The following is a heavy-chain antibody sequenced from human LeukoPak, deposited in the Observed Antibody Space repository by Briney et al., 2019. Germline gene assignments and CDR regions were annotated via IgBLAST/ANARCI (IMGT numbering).Heavy chain of an antibody. CDR1: GFTVSSNY. CDR2: IYSGGPT. D-gene: IGHD3-22*01. V-gene: IGHV3-53*01. CDR3: ARQRYYYDSSGPYFDY. Sequence: GGSLRLSCAASGFTVSSNYMSWVRQAPGKGLEWVSVIYSGGPTFHADSVKGRFTISRDNSKNMLYLQMNSLRAEDTAVYYCARQRYYYDSSGPYFDYWGQGTLVTVSS. J-gene: IGHJ4*02.